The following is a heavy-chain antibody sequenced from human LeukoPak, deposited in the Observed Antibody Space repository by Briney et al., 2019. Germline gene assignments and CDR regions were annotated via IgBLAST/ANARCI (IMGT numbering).Heavy chain of an antibody. CDR2: ISWNSGSI. CDR3: AKSGGASITIVRGVDY. V-gene: IGHV3-9*01. D-gene: IGHD3-10*01. J-gene: IGHJ4*02. CDR1: GFTFDDYA. Sequence: GGSLRLSCAASGFTFDDYAMHWVRQAPGKGLEWVSGISWNSGSIGYADSVKGRFTISRDNAKNSLYLQRNSLRAEDTALYYCAKSGGASITIVRGVDYWGQGTLVTVSS.